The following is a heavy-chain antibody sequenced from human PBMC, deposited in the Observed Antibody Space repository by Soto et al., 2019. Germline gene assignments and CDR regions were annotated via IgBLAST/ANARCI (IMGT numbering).Heavy chain of an antibody. CDR1: GYSFTNLW. CDR2: IYPGDSDT. Sequence: PGESLKISCKGSGYSFTNLWIGWVRQMPGKGLEWMGIIYPGDSDTRYNPSLESRLTISKDTSKNQVVLTMTNMDPLDTATYHCAHERGCCGSRGTWGQGTLVTVSS. J-gene: IGHJ5*02. V-gene: IGHV5-51*01. CDR3: AHERGCCGSRGT. D-gene: IGHD2-21*01.